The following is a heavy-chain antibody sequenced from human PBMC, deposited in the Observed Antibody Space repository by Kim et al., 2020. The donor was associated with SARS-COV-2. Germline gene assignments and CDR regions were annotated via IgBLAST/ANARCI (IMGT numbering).Heavy chain of an antibody. CDR1: GGSFSGYY. V-gene: IGHV4-34*01. CDR3: ARSYHYYDSSGWVPP. CDR2: INHSGST. J-gene: IGHJ3*01. D-gene: IGHD3-22*01. Sequence: SETLSLTCAVYGGSFSGYYWSWIRQPPGKGLEWIGEINHSGSTNYNPSLKSRVTISVDTSKNQFSLKLSSVTAADTAVYYCARSYHYYDSSGWVPPWGQGTMVTVSS.